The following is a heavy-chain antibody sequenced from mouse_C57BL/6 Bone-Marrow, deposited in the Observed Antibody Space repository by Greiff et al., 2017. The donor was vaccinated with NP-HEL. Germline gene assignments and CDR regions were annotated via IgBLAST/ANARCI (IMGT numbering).Heavy chain of an antibody. J-gene: IGHJ3*01. CDR3: ARRATVVPFAD. Sequence: VQLLQSGAELVKPGASVKLSCKASGFAFSSYWMNWVHQRPGKGLEWIGQIYTGDGDTYYNGTFKGKATLTADKSSSTAYMQLSSLTSEDSAVYFCARRATVVPFADWGQGTLVTVSA. CDR2: IYTGDGDT. V-gene: IGHV1-80*01. D-gene: IGHD1-1*01. CDR1: GFAFSSYW.